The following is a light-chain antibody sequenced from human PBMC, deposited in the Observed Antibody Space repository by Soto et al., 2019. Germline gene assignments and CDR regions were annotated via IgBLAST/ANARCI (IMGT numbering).Light chain of an antibody. J-gene: IGKJ4*01. CDR2: GAS. CDR1: QSISTN. V-gene: IGKV3-15*01. Sequence: MTQSPATLSVSPGERFSLSFRSSQSISTNLAWYQQKPGQAPRLLIYGASTRDTHIPDRFSGTGSETEFTLSVSSLQSEDFAIYYCQQYYDWPLVTFGGGTKVDI. CDR3: QQYYDWPLVT.